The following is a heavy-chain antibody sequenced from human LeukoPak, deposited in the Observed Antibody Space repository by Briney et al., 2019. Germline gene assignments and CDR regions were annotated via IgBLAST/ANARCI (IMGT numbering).Heavy chain of an antibody. J-gene: IGHJ4*02. Sequence: KSLTTSCMGSGTTFASFSTGWVSHMPEKGREWRGIISPGVSETRYSPSSQVQPTISADKSISTAYLQWSSLKASDTAMYYCASHMSSSTWSAFDYWGQGTLVTVSS. V-gene: IGHV5-51*01. D-gene: IGHD6-13*01. CDR3: ASHMSSSTWSAFDY. CDR1: GTTFASFS. CDR2: ISPGVSET.